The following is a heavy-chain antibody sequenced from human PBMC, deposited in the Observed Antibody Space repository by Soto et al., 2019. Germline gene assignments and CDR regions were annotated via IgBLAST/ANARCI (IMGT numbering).Heavy chain of an antibody. CDR1: GGYFNDNY. Sequence: QVQLQQWGAGLLKPSETLSLSCAVYGGYFNDNYYTWFRQPPGKGLEWIGEISRSGTTKYIPSLKSRASMSFDMSKTQVSLKVTSVTASETAVYYCATALWFGTQVELWGQGALVTVSS. J-gene: IGHJ5*02. D-gene: IGHD3-10*01. CDR2: ISRSGTT. CDR3: ATALWFGTQVEL. V-gene: IGHV4-34*01.